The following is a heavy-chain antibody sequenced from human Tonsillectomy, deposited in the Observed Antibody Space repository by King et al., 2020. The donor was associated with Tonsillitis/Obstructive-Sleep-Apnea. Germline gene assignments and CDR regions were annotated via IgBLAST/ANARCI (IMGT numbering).Heavy chain of an antibody. Sequence: LVESGGGLVQPGGSLRLSCAASGFTFSSYWMSWVRQAPGKGLEWVANIKQDGSEKYYVDSVKGRFTISGDNAKNSLYLQMNSPRAADTAGYYCARGVSGYCSSTSCSSYYYYYYMDVWGKGTTVTVSS. D-gene: IGHD2-2*01. V-gene: IGHV3-7*04. J-gene: IGHJ6*03. CDR1: GFTFSSYW. CDR3: ARGVSGYCSSTSCSSYYYYYYMDV. CDR2: IKQDGSEK.